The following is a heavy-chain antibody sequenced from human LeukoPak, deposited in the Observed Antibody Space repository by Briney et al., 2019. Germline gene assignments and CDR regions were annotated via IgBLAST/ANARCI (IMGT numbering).Heavy chain of an antibody. CDR2: IYYSGST. Sequence: SETLSLTCTVSGGSISSGGYYWSWIRQHPGKGLEWIGYIYYSGSTYYNPSLKSRVTISVDTSKNQFSLKLTSVTAADTAVYYCARVNALQLWSKHKYYFDYWGQGTLVTVSS. CDR3: ARVNALQLWSKHKYYFDY. V-gene: IGHV4-31*03. D-gene: IGHD5-18*01. CDR1: GGSISSGGYY. J-gene: IGHJ4*02.